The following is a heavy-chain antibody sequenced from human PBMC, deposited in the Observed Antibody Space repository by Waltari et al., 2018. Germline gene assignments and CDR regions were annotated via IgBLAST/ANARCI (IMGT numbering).Heavy chain of an antibody. D-gene: IGHD3-3*01. CDR3: TTAHYDFWSGSTRDAFDI. CDR2: IKSKTDGGTT. V-gene: IGHV3-15*01. J-gene: IGHJ3*02. Sequence: EVQLVESGGGLVKPGGSLRLSCAASGFTFSNAWMSWVRPAPGQGLEWVGRIKSKTDGGTTDYAAPVKGRFTISRDDSKNTLYLQMNSLKTEDTAVYYCTTAHYDFWSGSTRDAFDIWGQGKMVTVSS. CDR1: GFTFSNAW.